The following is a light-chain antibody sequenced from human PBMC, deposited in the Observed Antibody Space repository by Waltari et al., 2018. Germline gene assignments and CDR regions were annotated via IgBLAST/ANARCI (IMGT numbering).Light chain of an antibody. CDR3: QAWDSTYARV. V-gene: IGLV3-1*01. Sequence: SYELTQPTSVSVAPGQTASITCSGDTLGAKYACWYQPKPGQSPVLVIHQNTKRPSGIPERFSGSNSGNTATLTISGTQTIDEADYHCQAWDSTYARVFGGGTKLTVL. CDR2: QNT. J-gene: IGLJ2*01. CDR1: TLGAKY.